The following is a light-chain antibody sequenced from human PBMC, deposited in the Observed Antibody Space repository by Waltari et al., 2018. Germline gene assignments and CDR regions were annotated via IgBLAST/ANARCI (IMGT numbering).Light chain of an antibody. CDR2: DVS. J-gene: IGLJ1*01. Sequence: QSALTQPASVSGSPGQSITLSCTGSSSDVGGYNYVPWYQQHPGKAPKLMIYDVSKRPSGVSNRFSGSKSGNTASLSISGLQAEDEGDYYCSSYTSSNTYVFGAGTKVTVL. V-gene: IGLV2-14*01. CDR3: SSYTSSNTYV. CDR1: SSDVGGYNY.